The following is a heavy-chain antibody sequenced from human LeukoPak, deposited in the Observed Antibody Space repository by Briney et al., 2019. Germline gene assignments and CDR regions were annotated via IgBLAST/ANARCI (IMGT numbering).Heavy chain of an antibody. J-gene: IGHJ3*02. CDR2: ISGSGGST. CDR3: ANQIQLTSYAFDI. CDR1: GFTFSSYA. D-gene: IGHD5-18*01. V-gene: IGHV3-23*01. Sequence: PGGSLRLSCAASGFTFSSYAMSWVRQAPGKGLEWVSAISGSGGSTYYADSVKGRFTISRDNSKNTLYLQMNSLRAEDTAVYYCANQIQLTSYAFDIWGQGTMVTVSS.